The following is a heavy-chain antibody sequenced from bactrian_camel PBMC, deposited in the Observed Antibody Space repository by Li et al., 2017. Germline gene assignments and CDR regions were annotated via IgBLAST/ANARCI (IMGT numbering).Heavy chain of an antibody. D-gene: IGHD2*01. CDR1: GHTYSSNC. CDR2: IYHHGGGTK. V-gene: IGHV3S54*01. CDR3: ATRRSLYCSGNACYGADFGN. Sequence: VQLVESGGGSVQPGGSLRLSCGASGHTYSSNCMGWFRQAPGKEREALATIYHHGGGTKYFADSVKGRFTISQDTAKNSVYLQMNSLKFEDTAVYYCATRRSLYCSGNACYGADFGNWGQGTQVTVS. J-gene: IGHJ6*01.